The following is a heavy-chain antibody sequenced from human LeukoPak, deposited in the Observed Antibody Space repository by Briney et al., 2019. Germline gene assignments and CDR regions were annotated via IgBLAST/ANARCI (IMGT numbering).Heavy chain of an antibody. Sequence: QPGGSLRLSCAASGFPFSSYAMGWVRQAPGKGLEWVSAISGSGDSTYYADSVKGRFTISRDNSKNTLYLQMNSLRAEDTAIYYCAKDASNYLSNWFDPWGQGTLVTVSS. V-gene: IGHV3-23*01. CDR1: GFPFSSYA. CDR2: ISGSGDST. D-gene: IGHD4-11*01. CDR3: AKDASNYLSNWFDP. J-gene: IGHJ5*02.